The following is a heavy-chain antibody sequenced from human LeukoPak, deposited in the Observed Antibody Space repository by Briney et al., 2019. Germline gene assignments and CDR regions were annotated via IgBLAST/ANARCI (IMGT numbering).Heavy chain of an antibody. CDR3: ATHGSGSEGRSFDY. V-gene: IGHV1-24*01. D-gene: IGHD3-10*01. CDR1: GYTLTELS. Sequence: ASVKVSCKVSGYTLTELSMHWVRQAPGKGLEWMGGFDPEDGETIYAQKFQGRVTMTEDTSTDTAYMELSSLRSEDTAVYYCATHGSGSEGRSFDYWGQGTLVTVSS. J-gene: IGHJ4*02. CDR2: FDPEDGET.